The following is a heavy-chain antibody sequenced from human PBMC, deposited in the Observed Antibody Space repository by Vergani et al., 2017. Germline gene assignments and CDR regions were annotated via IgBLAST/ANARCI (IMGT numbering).Heavy chain of an antibody. Sequence: QVQLQESGPGLVKPSETLSLTCAVSGYSISSVYYWGWIRQPPGKGLEWIGSFYHSGSTYYNPSLKSRVTISVDTSKNQFSLKLTSVTAADTAVYYCARRLPGDYGWFDPWGQGTLVTVSS. V-gene: IGHV4-38-2*01. D-gene: IGHD4-17*01. CDR1: GYSISSVYY. CDR3: ARRLPGDYGWFDP. J-gene: IGHJ5*02. CDR2: FYHSGST.